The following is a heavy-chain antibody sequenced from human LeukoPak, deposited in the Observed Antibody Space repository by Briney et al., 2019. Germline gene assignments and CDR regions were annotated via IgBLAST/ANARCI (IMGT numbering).Heavy chain of an antibody. Sequence: GGSLRLSCAASGFTFSSYAMSWVRQAPGKGLEWVSAISGSGGSTYYADSVKGRFTISRDNSKNTLYLQMNSLRAEDTAVYYCTKSGYYDFWSGYSPLFDYWGQGILVTVSS. CDR3: TKSGYYDFWSGYSPLFDY. D-gene: IGHD3-3*01. CDR2: ISGSGGST. V-gene: IGHV3-23*01. CDR1: GFTFSSYA. J-gene: IGHJ4*02.